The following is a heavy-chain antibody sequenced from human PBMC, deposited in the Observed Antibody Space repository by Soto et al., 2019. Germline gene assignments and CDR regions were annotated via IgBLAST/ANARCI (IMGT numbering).Heavy chain of an antibody. Sequence: GGSLRLSCAASGFTVSSNDMSWVRQAPGKGLEWVSVIYSGGSTYYAVTVKGRSTISRHNSKNKLYLHMNSLRDEDTAVYYCARITLVQGFDYWGQGTLVTVSS. V-gene: IGHV3-53*04. CDR2: IYSGGST. CDR1: GFTVSSND. D-gene: IGHD3-10*01. CDR3: ARITLVQGFDY. J-gene: IGHJ4*02.